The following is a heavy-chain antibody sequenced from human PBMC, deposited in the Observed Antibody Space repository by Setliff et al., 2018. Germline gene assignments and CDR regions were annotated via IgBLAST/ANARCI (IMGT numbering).Heavy chain of an antibody. CDR3: ARRRLSGSPIKN. V-gene: IGHV1-8*02. J-gene: IGHJ4*02. Sequence: ASVKVSCKASGYTFINYEINWVRQATGQGLEWMGGMNPNNGNTGYAQKFQGRVTMTRNTSISTAYMELSSLRSEHTAVYYCARRRLSGSPIKNWGQGTLVTVSS. CDR2: MNPNNGNT. CDR1: GYTFINYE. D-gene: IGHD1-26*01.